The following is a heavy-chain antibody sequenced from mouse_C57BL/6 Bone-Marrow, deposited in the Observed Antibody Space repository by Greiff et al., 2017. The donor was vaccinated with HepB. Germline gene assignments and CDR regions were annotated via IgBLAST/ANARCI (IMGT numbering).Heavy chain of an antibody. CDR2: IDPSDSET. Sequence: QVQLQQSGAELVRPGSSVKLSCKASGYTFTSYWMHWVKQRPIQGLEWIGNIDPSDSETHYNQKFKDKATLTVDKSSSTAYMQLSSLTSEDSAVYYCARWGSGYDAMDYWGQGTSVTVSS. CDR3: ARWGSGYDAMDY. V-gene: IGHV1-52*01. J-gene: IGHJ4*01. D-gene: IGHD3-2*02. CDR1: GYTFTSYW.